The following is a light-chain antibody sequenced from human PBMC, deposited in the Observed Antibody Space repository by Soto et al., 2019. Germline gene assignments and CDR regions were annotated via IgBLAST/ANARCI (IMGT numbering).Light chain of an antibody. CDR3: MQAVQTPLT. CDR1: QSLLHSDGYNY. CDR2: LGS. J-gene: IGKJ4*01. V-gene: IGKV2-28*01. Sequence: DIVMTQSPVSLPVTPGEPASITCRSSQSLLHSDGYNYLDWYLQKPGQSPQLLIYLGSNRASGVHDRFSGSGSGTDFTLKISRVEAEDVGVYYCMQAVQTPLTFGGGTKVEIK.